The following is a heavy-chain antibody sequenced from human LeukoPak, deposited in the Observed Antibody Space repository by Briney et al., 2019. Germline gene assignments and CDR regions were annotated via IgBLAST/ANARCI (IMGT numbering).Heavy chain of an antibody. CDR2: ISGSISST. D-gene: IGHD6-19*01. CDR3: AREYSSGWYKGAFDT. V-gene: IGHV3-23*01. Sequence: GGSLRLSCAASGFTFSSYGMSWVRQAPGKGLEWVSGISGSISSTYYADSVKGRFTISRDNAKNTLYLQMHSVRAEDTAVYDCAREYSSGWYKGAFDTWGQGTMVTVSS. J-gene: IGHJ3*02. CDR1: GFTFSSYG.